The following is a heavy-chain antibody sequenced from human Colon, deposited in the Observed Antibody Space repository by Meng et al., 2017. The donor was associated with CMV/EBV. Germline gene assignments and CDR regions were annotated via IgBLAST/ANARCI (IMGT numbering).Heavy chain of an antibody. J-gene: IGHJ4*02. CDR2: LNPNSGDT. CDR3: ATISGGDFDF. V-gene: IGHV1-2*02. D-gene: IGHD3-10*01. CDR1: GYTFTGYF. Sequence: QWQLLPHGAVLKQPGASVTVSSKPSGYTFTGYFMFWVRQAPGQGLEWMGSLNPNSGDTNSAQKFHGRLTMTRDTSIHTAYMELGSLRSDDTAVYYCATISGGDFDFWGQGTLVTVSS.